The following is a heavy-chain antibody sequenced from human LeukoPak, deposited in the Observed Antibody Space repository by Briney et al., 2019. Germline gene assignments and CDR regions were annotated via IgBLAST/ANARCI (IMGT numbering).Heavy chain of an antibody. Sequence: ASVKVSCKASGYTFTCYYIHWVRQAPGQGLEWMGIINPSGGSTSYAQKFQGRVTMTRDTSTSTVYMEQSSLRSEDTAVYYCARETTAAGSFDYWGQGTLVTVSS. CDR1: GYTFTCYY. CDR2: INPSGGST. V-gene: IGHV1-46*01. CDR3: ARETTAAGSFDY. D-gene: IGHD6-13*01. J-gene: IGHJ4*02.